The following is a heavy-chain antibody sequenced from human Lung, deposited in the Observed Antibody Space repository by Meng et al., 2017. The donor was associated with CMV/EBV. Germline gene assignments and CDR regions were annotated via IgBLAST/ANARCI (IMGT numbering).Heavy chain of an antibody. CDR2: IFHGGTV. CDR3: ARERDYYSYMDV. CDR1: GYSITTSYF. V-gene: IGHV4-38-2*02. J-gene: IGHJ6*02. Sequence: SETLSLTCTISGYSITTSYFWGWVRQSPGKGLEWIGSIFHGGTVYYNPSLKSRVTISLDPSKNQFSLRFDSVTAADTAVYYCARERDYYSYMDVWGRGPTVTVSS.